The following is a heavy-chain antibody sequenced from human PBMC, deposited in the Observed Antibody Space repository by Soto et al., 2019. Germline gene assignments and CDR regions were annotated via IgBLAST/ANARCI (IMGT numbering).Heavy chain of an antibody. CDR2: IYNSGST. V-gene: IGHV4-59*08. J-gene: IGHJ5*02. Sequence: NPSETLSLTCTVSGDSISSFYWSWIRQPPGKGLEWIGYIYNSGSTNYNPSLKSRVSISVDTSKNQFSLRVSSVTAADTAVYYCASGGNWFDPWGQGTLVTVSS. CDR3: ASGGNWFDP. CDR1: GDSISSFY.